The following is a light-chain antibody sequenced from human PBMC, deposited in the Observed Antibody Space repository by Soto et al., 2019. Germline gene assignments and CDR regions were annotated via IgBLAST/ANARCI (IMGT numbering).Light chain of an antibody. V-gene: IGKV1-5*01. CDR1: QTITRW. CDR3: QHYHSYFS. Sequence: DMTVAPAAPTVCSYSRYRGTITFRASQTITRWMAWYQQKPGKAPKLLIYDASTLESGVPSKFSGRYAGTELSRPISRLQLDDFGAYYRQHYHSYFSFGRGTGLEI. CDR2: DAS. J-gene: IGKJ4*02.